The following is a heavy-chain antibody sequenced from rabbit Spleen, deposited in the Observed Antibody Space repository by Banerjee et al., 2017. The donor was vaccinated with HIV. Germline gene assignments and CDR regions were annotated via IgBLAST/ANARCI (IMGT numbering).Heavy chain of an antibody. CDR2: INAITGKA. Sequence: QSLEESGGDLVKPGASLTLTCKASGFSFSNKAVMCWVRQAPGKGLEWIACINAITGKAVYANWVNGRFSISRENAQNTVFLQMTSLTAADTATYFCARDGAGGSYFALWGQGTLVTVS. CDR3: ARDGAGGSYFAL. V-gene: IGHV1S40*01. D-gene: IGHD8-1*01. CDR1: GFSFSNKAV. J-gene: IGHJ3*01.